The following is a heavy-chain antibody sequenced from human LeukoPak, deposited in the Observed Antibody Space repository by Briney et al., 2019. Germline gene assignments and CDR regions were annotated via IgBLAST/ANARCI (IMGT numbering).Heavy chain of an antibody. J-gene: IGHJ3*02. CDR3: ARGGPDQDAFDI. D-gene: IGHD1-14*01. CDR1: GGSISSGDYD. CDR2: IYYSGST. V-gene: IGHV4-30-4*08. Sequence: SQTLSLTCTVSGGSISSGDYDWSWIRQPPGKGLEWIGYIYYSGSTYYNPSLKSRVTISVDTSKNQFSLKLSSVTAADTAVYYCARGGPDQDAFDIWGQGTMVTVSS.